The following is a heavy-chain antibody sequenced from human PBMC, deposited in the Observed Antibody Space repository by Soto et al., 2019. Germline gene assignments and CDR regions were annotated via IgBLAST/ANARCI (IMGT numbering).Heavy chain of an antibody. CDR3: ARHGSGSYYNNWFDP. V-gene: IGHV4-39*01. CDR2: IYYSGST. Sequence: QLQLRESGPGLVKPSETLSLTCTVSGGSISSSSYYWGWIRQPPGKGLEWIGSIYYSGSTYYNPSLKSRVTISVDTSKNQFSLKLSSVTAADTAVYYCARHGSGSYYNNWFDPWGQGTLVTVSS. CDR1: GGSISSSSYY. D-gene: IGHD3-10*01. J-gene: IGHJ5*02.